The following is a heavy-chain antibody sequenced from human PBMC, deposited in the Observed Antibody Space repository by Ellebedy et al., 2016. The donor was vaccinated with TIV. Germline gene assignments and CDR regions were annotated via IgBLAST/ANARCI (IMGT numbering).Heavy chain of an antibody. J-gene: IGHJ4*02. Sequence: AASVQVSCKASGYTFTNYALHWVRQAPGQRLEWMGCINSGNGNTKYSQKFQGRVTFTRDTSASTAYMELNSLRYEDTAMYYCALYDYEFWSAYYVWGQGTIVTVSS. CDR2: INSGNGNT. CDR3: ALYDYEFWSAYYV. D-gene: IGHD3-3*01. V-gene: IGHV1-3*01. CDR1: GYTFTNYA.